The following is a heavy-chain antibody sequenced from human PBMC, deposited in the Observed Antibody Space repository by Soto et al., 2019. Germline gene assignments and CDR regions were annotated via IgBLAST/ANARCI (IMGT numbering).Heavy chain of an antibody. J-gene: IGHJ6*02. V-gene: IGHV1-69*01. D-gene: IGHD2-2*01. Sequence: QVQLVQYGAEVKKPGSSVKVSCKASGGTFSSYAISWVRQAPGQGLEWMGGIIPIFGTANYAQKFQGRVTITADESTSTAYMELSSLRSEDTAVYYCARWVVVVPAASSIYYYGMDVWGQGTTVTVSS. CDR1: GGTFSSYA. CDR2: IIPIFGTA. CDR3: ARWVVVVPAASSIYYYGMDV.